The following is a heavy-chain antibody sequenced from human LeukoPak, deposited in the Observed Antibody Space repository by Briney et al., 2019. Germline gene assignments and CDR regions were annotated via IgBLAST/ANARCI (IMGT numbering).Heavy chain of an antibody. J-gene: IGHJ2*01. CDR3: ARDRIGSSGWYPVEYWYFDL. V-gene: IGHV4-4*07. CDR2: IYTSGST. D-gene: IGHD6-19*01. Sequence: NTSETLSLTCTVSGGSISSYYWSWIRQPAGKGLEWIGRIYTSGSTNYNPSLKSRVTMSVDTSKNQFSLKLSSATAADTAVYYCARDRIGSSGWYPVEYWYFDLWGRGTLVTVSS. CDR1: GGSISSYY.